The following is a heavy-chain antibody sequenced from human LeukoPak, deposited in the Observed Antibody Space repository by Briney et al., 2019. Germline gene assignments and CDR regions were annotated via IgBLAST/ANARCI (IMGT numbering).Heavy chain of an antibody. CDR3: AREKARSYWSFDL. CDR1: GLTFDDYG. J-gene: IGHJ2*01. D-gene: IGHD2-15*01. CDR2: INWNGGST. V-gene: IGHV3-20*04. Sequence: GGSLRLSCAASGLTFDDYGMSWVRQAPGKGLEWVSYINWNGGSTAYADSVKGRFTISRDNAKTSLYLQMNSLRAEDTAVFYCAREKARSYWSFDLWGRGTLVTVSS.